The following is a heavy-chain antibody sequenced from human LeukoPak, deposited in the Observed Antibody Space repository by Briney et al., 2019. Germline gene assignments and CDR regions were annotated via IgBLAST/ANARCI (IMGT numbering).Heavy chain of an antibody. V-gene: IGHV3-48*01. CDR3: ARMVVADAFDI. D-gene: IGHD2-21*01. Sequence: GGSLRLSCAASGFTFSSYSMNWVRQAPGKGLEWVSYISSSSSTIYYADSAKGRFTISRDNAKNSLYLQMNSLRAEDTAVYYCARMVVADAFDIWGQGTMVTVSS. CDR1: GFTFSSYS. J-gene: IGHJ3*02. CDR2: ISSSSSTI.